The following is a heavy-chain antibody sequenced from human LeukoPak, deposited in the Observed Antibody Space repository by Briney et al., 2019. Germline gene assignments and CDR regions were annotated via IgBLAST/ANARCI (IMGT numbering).Heavy chain of an antibody. V-gene: IGHV3-23*01. CDR3: AKGYYYDSSYHFYY. CDR2: VCEGRHNS. D-gene: IGHD3-22*01. J-gene: IGHJ4*02. CDR1: GFTLSNYA. Sequence: PGGSLRLSCAASGFTLSNYAMSWVRQAPGKGLEWVSGVCEGRHNSNYVDSVEGRFTISEDDPKNTLYLQMDSQRAEYTAVSLCAKGYYYDSSYHFYYWGQGTLVTVSS.